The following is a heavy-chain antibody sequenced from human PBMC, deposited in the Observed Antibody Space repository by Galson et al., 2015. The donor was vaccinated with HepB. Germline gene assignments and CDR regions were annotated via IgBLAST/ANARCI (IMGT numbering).Heavy chain of an antibody. CDR1: GFNFRDYA. CDR3: GRSAGWIDP. V-gene: IGHV3-11*01. Sequence: SLRLSCAASGFNFRDYAINWFRQAPGKGPERVSYISHDGVTKYFADSVRGRFAISRDNAKKSLFLQMNSLRVEDTAVYYCGRSAGWIDPWGQGTLVIVSS. J-gene: IGHJ5*02. D-gene: IGHD3-10*01. CDR2: ISHDGVTK.